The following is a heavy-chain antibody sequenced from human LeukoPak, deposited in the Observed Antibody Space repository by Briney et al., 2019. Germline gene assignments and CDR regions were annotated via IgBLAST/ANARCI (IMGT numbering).Heavy chain of an antibody. V-gene: IGHV1-69*04. D-gene: IGHD1-26*01. Sequence: GASVKVSCKASGGTFSSYAISWVRQAPGQGLEWMGRIIPILGIANYAQKFQGRVTVTADKSTSTAYMELSSLRSEDTAVYYCAAKGEGYTGIYVFAQWGQGTLVTVSS. CDR2: IIPILGIA. CDR3: AAKGEGYTGIYVFAQ. CDR1: GGTFSSYA. J-gene: IGHJ4*02.